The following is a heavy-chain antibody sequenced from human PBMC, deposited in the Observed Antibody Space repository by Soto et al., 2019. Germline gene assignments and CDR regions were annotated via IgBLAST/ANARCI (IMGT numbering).Heavy chain of an antibody. CDR1: GFTFSSYG. J-gene: IGHJ6*02. V-gene: IGHV3-30*18. CDR3: AKGKYSSSLFHYYGMDV. Sequence: QVQLVESGGGVVQPGRSLRLSCAASGFTFSSYGMHWVRQAPGKGLEWVAVISYDGSNKYYADSVKGRFTISRDNSKNTLYLQMNSLRAEDTAVYYCAKGKYSSSLFHYYGMDVWGQGTTVTVSS. CDR2: ISYDGSNK. D-gene: IGHD6-13*01.